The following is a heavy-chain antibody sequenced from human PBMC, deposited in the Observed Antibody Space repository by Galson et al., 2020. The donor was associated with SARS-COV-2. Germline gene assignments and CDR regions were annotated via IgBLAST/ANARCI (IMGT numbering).Heavy chain of an antibody. CDR1: GFTFSSYS. CDR3: ARDSYYYDSSGYFDY. CDR2: ISSSSSYI. J-gene: IGHJ4*02. Sequence: GESLKISCAASGFTFSSYSMNWVRQAPGTGLEWVSSISSSSSYIYYADSVKGRFTISRDNAKNSLYLQMNSLRAEDTAVYYCARDSYYYDSSGYFDYWGQGTLVTVSS. V-gene: IGHV3-21*01. D-gene: IGHD3-22*01.